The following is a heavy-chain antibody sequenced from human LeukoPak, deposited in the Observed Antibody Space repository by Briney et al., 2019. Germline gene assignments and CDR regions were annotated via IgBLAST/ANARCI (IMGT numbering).Heavy chain of an antibody. CDR2: INPNSGGT. J-gene: IGHJ5*02. Sequence: ASVKVSCKASGYTFTGYCMHWVRQAPGQGLEWMGWINPNSGGTNYAQKFQGRVTMTRDTSISTAYMELSRLRSDDTAVYYCARVEDWNYWFDPWGQGTLVTVSS. CDR1: GYTFTGYC. CDR3: ARVEDWNYWFDP. D-gene: IGHD1-7*01. V-gene: IGHV1-2*02.